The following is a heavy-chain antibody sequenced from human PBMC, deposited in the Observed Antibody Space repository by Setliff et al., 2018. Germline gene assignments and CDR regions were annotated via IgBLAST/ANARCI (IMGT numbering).Heavy chain of an antibody. CDR1: GFTFSSYY. D-gene: IGHD6-19*01. CDR3: AKQGPSSGWYDS. Sequence: SLRLSCAASGFTFSSYYMTWIRQAPGKGLEWISYIHDSDNPTYYADSVKGRFTISRDNSKNTLHLQVDSLRAEDTAVYYCAKQGPSSGWYDSWGQGTLVTVSS. V-gene: IGHV3-23*01. J-gene: IGHJ5*01. CDR2: IHDSDNPT.